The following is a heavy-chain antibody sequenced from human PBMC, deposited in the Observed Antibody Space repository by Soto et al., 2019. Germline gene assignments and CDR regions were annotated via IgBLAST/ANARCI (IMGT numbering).Heavy chain of an antibody. D-gene: IGHD4-17*01. Sequence: SETLSLTCAFYGGSFSGYYWSWIRQPPGKGLEWIGEINHRGRTNYNPSLKSRVTISVDTSKNQFSLKLSSVTAADTAVYYCARHGDYSGLGYWGQGTLVTVSS. CDR2: INHRGRT. CDR3: ARHGDYSGLGY. CDR1: GGSFSGYY. J-gene: IGHJ4*02. V-gene: IGHV4-34*01.